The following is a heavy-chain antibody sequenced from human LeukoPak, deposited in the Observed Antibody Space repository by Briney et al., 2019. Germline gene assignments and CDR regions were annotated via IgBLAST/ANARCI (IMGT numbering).Heavy chain of an antibody. CDR2: IIPVFGAA. CDR3: ARGDYYGSESYWHTKWFDP. V-gene: IGHV1-69*05. J-gene: IGHJ5*02. D-gene: IGHD3-10*01. CDR1: GGTFNSHV. Sequence: SVKVSCKASGGTFNSHVISWVRQAPGQGLEWMGGIIPVFGAANYAQKFQGRVTITTDESTITGYMEMSSLRSEDTAVYYCARGDYYGSESYWHTKWFDPWGQGTLVTVSS.